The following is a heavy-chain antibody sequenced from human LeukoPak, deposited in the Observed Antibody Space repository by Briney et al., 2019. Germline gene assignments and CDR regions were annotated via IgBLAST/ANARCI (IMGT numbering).Heavy chain of an antibody. CDR3: ARFRDTGYYMDV. Sequence: PSETLSLTCTVSGGSISSYYWSWIRQPPGKGLEWIGYIYTRGSTNYNPSLKSRVTISVDTSKSQFSLKLSSVTAADTAVYYCARFRDTGYYMDVWGKGTTVTVSS. CDR1: GGSISSYY. J-gene: IGHJ6*03. CDR2: IYTRGST. V-gene: IGHV4-4*09.